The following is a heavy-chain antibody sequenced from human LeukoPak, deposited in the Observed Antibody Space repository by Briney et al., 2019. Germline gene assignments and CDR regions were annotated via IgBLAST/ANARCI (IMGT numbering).Heavy chain of an antibody. CDR3: AKACYCGGDCYTFDY. CDR1: GFTFSSYA. J-gene: IGHJ4*02. V-gene: IGHV3-23*01. D-gene: IGHD2-21*02. CDR2: ISGSGGST. Sequence: GGSLRLSCAASGFTFSSYAMSWVRQAPGKGLEWVSAISGSGGSTYYADSVKGRFTISRDNSKNTLYLQMNSLRAEDTAVYYCAKACYCGGDCYTFDYWGQGTLVTVSS.